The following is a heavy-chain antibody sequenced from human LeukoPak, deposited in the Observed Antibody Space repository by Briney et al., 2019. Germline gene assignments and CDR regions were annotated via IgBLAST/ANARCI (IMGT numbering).Heavy chain of an antibody. D-gene: IGHD3-22*01. CDR1: GGPFSGYY. Sequence: SETLSLTCAVYGGPFSGYYWSWIRQPPGKGLEWIGEINHSGSTNYNPSLKSRVTISVDTSKNQFSLKLSSVTAADTAVYYCARGLDYDSSGYYYFHDAFDIWGQGTMVTVSS. CDR2: INHSGST. J-gene: IGHJ3*02. V-gene: IGHV4-34*01. CDR3: ARGLDYDSSGYYYFHDAFDI.